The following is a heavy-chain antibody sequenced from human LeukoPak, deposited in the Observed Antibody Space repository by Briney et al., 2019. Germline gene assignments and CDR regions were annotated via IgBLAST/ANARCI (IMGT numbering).Heavy chain of an antibody. CDR2: ISGSSSYI. D-gene: IGHD1-26*01. CDR1: GFTFSTYV. J-gene: IGHJ4*02. V-gene: IGHV3-21*01. CDR3: ARGVIVGATRYFDY. Sequence: GGSLRLSCAASGFTFSTYVMNWVRQAPGKGLEWVSSISGSSSYIYYADSVKGRFTISRDNAQNSLYLQMNSLRAEDTAVYYCARGVIVGATRYFDYWGQGILVTVSS.